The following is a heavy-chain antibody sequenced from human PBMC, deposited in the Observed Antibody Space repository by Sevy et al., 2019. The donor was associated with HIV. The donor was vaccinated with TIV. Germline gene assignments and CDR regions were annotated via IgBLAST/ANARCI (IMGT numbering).Heavy chain of an antibody. V-gene: IGHV3-7*01. CDR1: GFTFSSYW. CDR2: IKQDGSMK. Sequence: GESLKISCAGSGFTFSSYWMTWVRQAPGTGLEWVANIKQDGSMKYYVNSVKGRFTISRDNAKNSVYLQMNSLRAEDTAVYYCARPYGSGSWEAFDVWGQGTMVTVSS. CDR3: ARPYGSGSWEAFDV. J-gene: IGHJ3*01. D-gene: IGHD3-10*01.